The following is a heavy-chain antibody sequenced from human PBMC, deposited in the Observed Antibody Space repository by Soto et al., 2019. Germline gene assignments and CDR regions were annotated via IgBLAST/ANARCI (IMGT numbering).Heavy chain of an antibody. Sequence: SETLSLTCGVSGGTVASSHWWRWVRQSPGGGLEWIGNVYHTGDTNFNPSLQSRVTISVDKSNNQFSLRLNSLTAADTAVYFCAREIVTAGGNDYFDPWGPGTLVTVSS. J-gene: IGHJ5*02. V-gene: IGHV4-4*02. D-gene: IGHD1-1*01. CDR1: GGTVASSHW. CDR2: VYHTGDT. CDR3: AREIVTAGGNDYFDP.